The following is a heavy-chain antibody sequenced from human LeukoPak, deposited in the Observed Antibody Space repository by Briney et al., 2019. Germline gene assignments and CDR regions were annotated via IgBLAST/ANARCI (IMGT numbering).Heavy chain of an antibody. CDR1: GGSFSGYY. D-gene: IGHD2-8*01. CDR3: ARLYRSLYYYYYGMDV. J-gene: IGHJ6*02. V-gene: IGHV4-34*01. Sequence: PSETLSLTCAVYGGSFSGYYWSWIRQPPGKGLEWIGEINHSGSTNYNPSLKSRVTISVDTSKNQFPLKLSSVTAADTAVYYCARLYRSLYYYYYGMDVWGQGTTVTVSS. CDR2: INHSGST.